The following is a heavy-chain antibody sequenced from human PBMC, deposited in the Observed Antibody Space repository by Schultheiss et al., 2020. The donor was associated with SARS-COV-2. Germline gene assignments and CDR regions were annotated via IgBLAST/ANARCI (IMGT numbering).Heavy chain of an antibody. CDR2: ISGDGGNT. CDR3: AKYWYDKPNSRAALDI. J-gene: IGHJ3*02. D-gene: IGHD3-22*01. Sequence: GGSLRLSCAASGFTFSSYGMHWVRQVPGKGLEWVSAISGDGGNTLYADPVKGRFTISRDNSKNTLYLQMNGLRAGDTAKYYCAKYWYDKPNSRAALDIRGQGTMVTVSS. CDR1: GFTFSSYG. V-gene: IGHV3-23*01.